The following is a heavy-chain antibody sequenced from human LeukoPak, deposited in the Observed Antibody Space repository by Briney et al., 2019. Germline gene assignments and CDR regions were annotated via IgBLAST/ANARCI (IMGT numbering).Heavy chain of an antibody. D-gene: IGHD2-15*01. CDR3: ARHPRYCSGGSCYFDY. CDR2: IYYSGST. J-gene: IGHJ4*02. V-gene: IGHV4-39*01. CDR1: GGSISSSSSY. Sequence: SETLSLTCTVSGGSISSSSSYWGWIRQPPGKGREWIGSIYYSGSTYYNPSLKSRVTTSVDTSKNQFSLKLSSVTAADTAVYYCARHPRYCSGGSCYFDYWGQGTLVTVSS.